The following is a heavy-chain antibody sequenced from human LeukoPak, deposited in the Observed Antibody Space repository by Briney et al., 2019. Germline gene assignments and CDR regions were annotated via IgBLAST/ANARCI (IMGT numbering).Heavy chain of an antibody. D-gene: IGHD6-6*01. CDR3: AETSSSSPVYYYYYMDV. V-gene: IGHV1-69*04. CDR1: GGTFSSYA. CDR2: IIPILGIA. J-gene: IGHJ6*03. Sequence: SVKVSCKASGGTFSSYAISWVRQAPGQGLEWMGRIIPILGIANYAQKFQGRVTITADESTSTAYMELSSLRSEDTAVYYCAETSSSSPVYYYYYMDVWGKGTTVTVSS.